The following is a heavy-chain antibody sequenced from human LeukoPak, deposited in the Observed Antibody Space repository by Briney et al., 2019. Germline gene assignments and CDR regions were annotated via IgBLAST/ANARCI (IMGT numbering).Heavy chain of an antibody. CDR3: ARDNSWYSSGWYFDY. CDR2: ISSSGSTI. J-gene: IGHJ4*02. Sequence: GGSLRLSCAASGFTFSSYEMNWVRQAPGKGLEWVSYISSSGSTIYYADSVKGRFTISRDNAKNSLYLQMNSLRAEDTAVYYCARDNSWYSSGWYFDYWGQGTLVTVS. CDR1: GFTFSSYE. D-gene: IGHD6-19*01. V-gene: IGHV3-48*03.